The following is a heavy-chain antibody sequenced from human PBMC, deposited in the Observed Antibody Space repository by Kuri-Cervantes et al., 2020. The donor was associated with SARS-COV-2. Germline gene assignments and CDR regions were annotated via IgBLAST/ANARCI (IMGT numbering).Heavy chain of an antibody. CDR2: IYYSGST. J-gene: IGHJ4*02. CDR1: GGSISSYY. V-gene: IGHV4-59*12. D-gene: IGHD1-26*01. Sequence: ESLKISCTASGGSISSYYWSWIRQPPGKGLEWIGYIYYSGSTNYNPSLKSRVTISVDPSKNQFSLKLSSVTAADTAVYYCARLPTASGSYFLSMLFSQSKWGQGTLVTVSS. CDR3: ARLPTASGSYFLSMLFSQSK.